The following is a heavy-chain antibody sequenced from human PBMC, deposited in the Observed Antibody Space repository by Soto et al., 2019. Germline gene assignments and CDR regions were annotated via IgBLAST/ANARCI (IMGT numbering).Heavy chain of an antibody. CDR3: ARRPARDIVATVWFDP. V-gene: IGHV4-30-2*03. CDR2: IYYSGST. J-gene: IGHJ5*02. D-gene: IGHD5-12*01. Sequence: SETLSLTCAVSGGSISSGAYSWSWIRQPPGKGLEWIGSIYYSGSTYYNPSLKSRVTISVDTSKNQFSLKLSSVTAADTAVYYCARRPARDIVATVWFDPWGQGTLVTVSS. CDR1: GGSISSGAYS.